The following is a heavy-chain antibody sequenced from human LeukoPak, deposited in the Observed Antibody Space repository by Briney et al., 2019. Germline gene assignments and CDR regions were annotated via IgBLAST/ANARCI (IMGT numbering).Heavy chain of an antibody. J-gene: IGHJ4*02. CDR3: ARATSYDILTGYSDY. D-gene: IGHD3-9*01. CDR1: GFTFSSYS. V-gene: IGHV3-21*01. CDR2: ISSSSSDI. Sequence: PGGSLRLSRAASGFTFSSYSMNWVRQAPGKGLEWVSSISSSSSDIYYADSVKGRFTISRDNAKKSLFLQMNSLRAEDTAVYYCARATSYDILTGYSDYWGQGTLVTVSS.